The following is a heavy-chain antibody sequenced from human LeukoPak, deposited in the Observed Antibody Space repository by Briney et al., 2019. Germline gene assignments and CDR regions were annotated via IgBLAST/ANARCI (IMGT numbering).Heavy chain of an antibody. CDR3: AKEYCSSTSCYVSD. D-gene: IGHD2-2*01. CDR2: IRYDGSNK. Sequence: GGSLRPSCAASGFTFSSYGMHWVRQAPGKGLEWVAFIRYDGSNKYYADSVKGRFTISRDNSKNTLYLQMNSLRAEDAAVYYCAKEYCSSTSCYVSDWGQGTLVTVSS. J-gene: IGHJ4*02. CDR1: GFTFSSYG. V-gene: IGHV3-30*02.